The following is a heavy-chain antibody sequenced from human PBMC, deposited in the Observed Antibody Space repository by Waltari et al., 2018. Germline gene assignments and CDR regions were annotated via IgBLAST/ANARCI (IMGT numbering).Heavy chain of an antibody. Sequence: QVQLQQWGAGLLKPSETLSLTCTVYGASFRNYYWRWVRQPQGKGLEWIGEVNHSGSTNYIPSLKSRVSISVDTSENRFSLRLSSVTAADTAVYYCVFGTLSPLHYWGQGTLVTVSS. D-gene: IGHD3-16*01. CDR2: VNHSGST. V-gene: IGHV4-34*01. CDR1: GASFRNYY. CDR3: VFGTLSPLHY. J-gene: IGHJ4*02.